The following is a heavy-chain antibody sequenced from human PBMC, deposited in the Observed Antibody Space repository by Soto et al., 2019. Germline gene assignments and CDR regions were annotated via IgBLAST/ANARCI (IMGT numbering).Heavy chain of an antibody. V-gene: IGHV3-23*01. Sequence: GGSLRLSCAASGFTFSSYAMSWVRQAPGKGLEWVSAIGGRGDSTYYADSVKGRFTISRDNSRDTLYLQMNSLRAEDTAVYYCAKDLIYGYNSGRPFDDWGQGTLVTVSS. CDR1: GFTFSSYA. J-gene: IGHJ4*02. CDR3: AKDLIYGYNSGRPFDD. CDR2: IGGRGDST. D-gene: IGHD6-19*01.